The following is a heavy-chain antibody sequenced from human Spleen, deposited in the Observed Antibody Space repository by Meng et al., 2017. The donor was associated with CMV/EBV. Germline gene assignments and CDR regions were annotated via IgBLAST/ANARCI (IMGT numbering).Heavy chain of an antibody. Sequence: GESLKISCAASGFTFSSYWMHWVRQAPGKGLVWVSRINSDGSSTSYADSVKGRFTISRDNAKNTLYLQMNSLRAEDTAVYYCARVAPAAIAFDYWGQGTLVTVSS. CDR2: INSDGSST. D-gene: IGHD2-2*02. V-gene: IGHV3-74*01. CDR3: ARVAPAAIAFDY. J-gene: IGHJ4*02. CDR1: GFTFSSYW.